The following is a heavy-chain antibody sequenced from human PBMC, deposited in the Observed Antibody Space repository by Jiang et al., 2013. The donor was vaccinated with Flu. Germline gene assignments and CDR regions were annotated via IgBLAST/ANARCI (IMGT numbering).Heavy chain of an antibody. V-gene: IGHV3-30*02. CDR3: AKDYGYLQYYYDSSGYSSESYFDY. Sequence: RLSCAASGFTFSSYGMHWVRQAPGKGLEWVAFIRYDGSNKYYADSVKGRFTISRDNSKNTLYLQMNSLRAEDTAVYYCAKDYGYLQYYYDSSGYSSESYFDYWGQGTLVTVSS. CDR1: GFTFSSYG. CDR2: IRYDGSNK. D-gene: IGHD3-22*01. J-gene: IGHJ4*02.